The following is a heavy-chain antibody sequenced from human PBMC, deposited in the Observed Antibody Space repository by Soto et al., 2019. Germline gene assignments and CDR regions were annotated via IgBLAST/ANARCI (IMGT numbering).Heavy chain of an antibody. J-gene: IGHJ6*02. CDR2: IYSGGST. D-gene: IGHD3-9*01. Sequence: EVQLVESGGGLIQPGGSLRLSCAASGFTVSSDYMSWVRQAPGKGLEWVSVIYSGGSTYYADSVKGRFTISRDNSKNTLYLQMNSLRAEDTAVYYCAGGLRYFDWLAPHYGMDVWGQGTTVTVSS. CDR3: AGGLRYFDWLAPHYGMDV. V-gene: IGHV3-53*01. CDR1: GFTVSSDY.